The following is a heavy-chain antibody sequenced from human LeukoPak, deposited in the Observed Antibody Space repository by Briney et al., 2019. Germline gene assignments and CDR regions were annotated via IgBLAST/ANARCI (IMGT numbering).Heavy chain of an antibody. Sequence: GSLRLSCAASEFTFSTYSMNWVRQAPGKGLGWVSSISSSSSRIYYADSVKGRFTISRDNAKNSLYLQMNSLRAEDTAVYYCARGEHNYGYYYFDYWGQGTLVTVSS. CDR3: ARGEHNYGYYYFDY. J-gene: IGHJ4*02. V-gene: IGHV3-21*01. D-gene: IGHD5-18*01. CDR2: ISSSSSRI. CDR1: EFTFSTYS.